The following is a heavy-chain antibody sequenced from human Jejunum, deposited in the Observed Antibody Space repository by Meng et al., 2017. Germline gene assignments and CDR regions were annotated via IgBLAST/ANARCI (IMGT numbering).Heavy chain of an antibody. CDR2: INPRTGDT. V-gene: IGHV1-2*02. CDR1: GYTFTDYF. D-gene: IGHD6-19*01. CDR3: ARDLAGLGGY. Sequence: ASVKVSCKTFGYTFTDYFMYWVRQARGQGLEWMGWINPRTGDTRYTEKLQGRVTMTRDTSISTAYMEVTNLRDDDTAVYYCARDLAGLGGYWGQGTLVTVSS. J-gene: IGHJ4*02.